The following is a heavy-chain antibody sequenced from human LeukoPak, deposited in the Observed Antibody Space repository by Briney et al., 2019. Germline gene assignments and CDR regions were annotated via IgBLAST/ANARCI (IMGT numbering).Heavy chain of an antibody. Sequence: GGSLRLSGAASGFTFSDYYMSWIRQAPGKGLEWVSYISSSGSTIYYADSVKGRFTISRDNSKNTLYLQMNSLRAEDTAIYYCAKEQGPYYYDSGSYYPGSNGFDPWGQGTLVTVSS. CDR1: GFTFSDYY. CDR3: AKEQGPYYYDSGSYYPGSNGFDP. V-gene: IGHV3-11*04. D-gene: IGHD3-10*01. J-gene: IGHJ5*02. CDR2: ISSSGSTI.